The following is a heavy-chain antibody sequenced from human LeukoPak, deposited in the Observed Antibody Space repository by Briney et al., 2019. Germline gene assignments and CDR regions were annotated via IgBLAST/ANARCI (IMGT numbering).Heavy chain of an antibody. Sequence: GGSLRLSCAASGFAFSTYAMNWVRQAPGKGLEWVSVISGSGGSIYYADSVKGRFTISKDKAKNTMDLQMNSLRAEDTAVYYCAREVYSYSWYPHRGGFDFWGQGTMVTVSS. CDR3: AREVYSYSWYPHRGGFDF. CDR1: GFAFSTYA. D-gene: IGHD6-13*01. V-gene: IGHV3-23*01. CDR2: ISGSGGSI. J-gene: IGHJ3*01.